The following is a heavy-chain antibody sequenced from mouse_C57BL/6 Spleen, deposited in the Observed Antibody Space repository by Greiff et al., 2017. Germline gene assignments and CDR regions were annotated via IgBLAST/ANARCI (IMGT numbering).Heavy chain of an antibody. Sequence: VQLQQSGPELVKPGASVKISCKASGYTFTSYWMHWVKQRPGQGLEWIGNINPSNGGTNYNEKFKSKAPLTVDKSSSTAYMQLSSLTSEDSAVYYCARMDLYYSNYVGYWGQGTTLTVSS. D-gene: IGHD2-5*01. V-gene: IGHV1-53*01. CDR2: INPSNGGT. CDR1: GYTFTSYW. CDR3: ARMDLYYSNYVGY. J-gene: IGHJ2*01.